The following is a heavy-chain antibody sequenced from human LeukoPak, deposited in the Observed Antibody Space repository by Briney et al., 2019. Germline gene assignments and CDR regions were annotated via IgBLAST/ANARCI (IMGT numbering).Heavy chain of an antibody. D-gene: IGHD5-18*01. CDR3: AREVDTAMVWGYYFDY. CDR2: ISYDGSDK. V-gene: IGHV3-30*14. Sequence: GGSLRLSCAASGFTFSNYAMHWVRQAPGKGLEWVAVISYDGSDKTYADSVKGRFTISRDNSKNTLYLQMNSLRAEDTAVYCCAREVDTAMVWGYYFDYWGQGTLVTVSS. CDR1: GFTFSNYA. J-gene: IGHJ4*02.